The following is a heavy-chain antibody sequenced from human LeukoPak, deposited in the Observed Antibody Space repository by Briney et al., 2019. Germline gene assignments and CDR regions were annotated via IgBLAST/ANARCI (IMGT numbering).Heavy chain of an antibody. CDR2: INPNSGGT. CDR3: ARAAQLGRVLLWFGELGY. V-gene: IGHV1-2*02. Sequence: ASVKVSCKASGYTFTGYYMHWVRQAPGQGLEWMGWINPNSGGTNYAQKFQGRVTMTRDTSISTAYMELSRLRSDDTAVYYCARAAQLGRVLLWFGELGYWGQGTLVTVSS. D-gene: IGHD3-10*01. J-gene: IGHJ4*02. CDR1: GYTFTGYY.